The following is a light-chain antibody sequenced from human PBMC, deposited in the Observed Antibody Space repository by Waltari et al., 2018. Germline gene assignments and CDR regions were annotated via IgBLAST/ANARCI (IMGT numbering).Light chain of an antibody. Sequence: QSGLTQPASVSGSPVQSSTISCTGTRSDVGNSKLFPWYQQYPGKAPKLMVYEVTRRSSGVSDRFSGSKSGNTASLTIYGLQSEDEADYYCCSYAGLGIYVFGTGTKVTVL. CDR2: EVT. CDR3: CSYAGLGIYV. J-gene: IGLJ1*01. CDR1: RSDVGNSKL. V-gene: IGLV2-23*02.